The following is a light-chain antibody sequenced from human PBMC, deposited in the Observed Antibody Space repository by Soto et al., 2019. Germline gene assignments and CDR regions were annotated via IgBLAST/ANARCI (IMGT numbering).Light chain of an antibody. J-gene: IGLJ1*01. Sequence: QSLLTQPPSASGTPGQRVTISCSGSSSNIASNTVNWYQQLPGTAPKLLIYSNNQRPSGVPDRFSGSKSGTSASLAISGLQSEDEADYYCATWDDRLNEGVFGPGTKVTVL. CDR2: SNN. CDR1: SSNIASNT. V-gene: IGLV1-44*01. CDR3: ATWDDRLNEGV.